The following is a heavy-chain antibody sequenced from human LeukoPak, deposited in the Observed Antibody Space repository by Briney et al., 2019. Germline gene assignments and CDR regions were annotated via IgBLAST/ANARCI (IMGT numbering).Heavy chain of an antibody. Sequence: SVKVSCKASGGTFSSYAISWVRQAPGQGLEWMGGIIPIFGTANYAQKFQGRVTITTDESTSTAYTELSSLRSEDTAVYYCAKGDCSTSCYRFDPWGQGTLVTVSS. CDR2: IIPIFGTA. J-gene: IGHJ5*02. CDR1: GGTFSSYA. V-gene: IGHV1-69*05. CDR3: AKGDCSTSCYRFDP. D-gene: IGHD2-2*01.